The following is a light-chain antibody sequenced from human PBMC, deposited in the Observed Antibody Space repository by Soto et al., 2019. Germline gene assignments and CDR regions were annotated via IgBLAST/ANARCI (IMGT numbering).Light chain of an antibody. V-gene: IGLV1-40*01. CDR2: GNS. J-gene: IGLJ3*02. CDR3: QSYDSSLSGSV. Sequence: QPVLTQPPSVSGAPGQRVTISCTGSRSNIGAGYHVYWYQQLPGTAPKLLIYGNSNRPSGVPDRFSGSKSGTSASLAITGLQAEDEADYYCQSYDSSLSGSVFGGGTKVTVL. CDR1: RSNIGAGYH.